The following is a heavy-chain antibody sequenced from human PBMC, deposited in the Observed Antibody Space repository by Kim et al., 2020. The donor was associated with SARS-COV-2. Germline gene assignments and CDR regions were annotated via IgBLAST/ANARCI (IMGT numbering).Heavy chain of an antibody. V-gene: IGHV3-33*01. CDR3: ARDDVMVRGPHFDY. D-gene: IGHD3-10*01. CDR2: IWYDGSNK. CDR1: GFTFSSYG. J-gene: IGHJ4*02. Sequence: GGSLRLSCAASGFTFSSYGMHWVRQAPGKGLEWVAVIWYDGSNKYYADSVKGRFTISRDNSKNTLYLQMNSLRAEDTAVYYCARDDVMVRGPHFDYWGQGTLVTVSS.